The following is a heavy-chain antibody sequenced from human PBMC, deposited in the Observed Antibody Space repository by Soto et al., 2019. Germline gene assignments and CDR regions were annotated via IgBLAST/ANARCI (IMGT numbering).Heavy chain of an antibody. Sequence: GGSLRLSCAASGFTFSTYAMSWVRQAPGKGLEWVSVISGSGSSSYYAVSVKGRLTISRDNSKNTLYLQMNSLRAEDTAVYYCAKENRGDGYNYVPTFFDYWGQGTLVTVSS. CDR3: AKENRGDGYNYVPTFFDY. J-gene: IGHJ4*02. D-gene: IGHD5-12*01. CDR2: ISGSGSSS. V-gene: IGHV3-23*01. CDR1: GFTFSTYA.